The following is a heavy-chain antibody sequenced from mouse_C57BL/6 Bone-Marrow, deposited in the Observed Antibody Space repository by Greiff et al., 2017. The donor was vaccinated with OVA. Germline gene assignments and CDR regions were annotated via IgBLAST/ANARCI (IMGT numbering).Heavy chain of an antibody. CDR3: ARWYYYGSSYFSY. V-gene: IGHV1-26*01. Sequence: VQLQQSGPELVKPGASVKISCKASGYTFTDYYMNWVKQSHGKSLEWIGDINPNNGGTSYHQKFKGKATFTLDKSSSTAYMELRSLTSEVSAVYYCARWYYYGSSYFSYWGQGTLVTVSA. J-gene: IGHJ3*01. CDR1: GYTFTDYY. D-gene: IGHD1-1*01. CDR2: INPNNGGT.